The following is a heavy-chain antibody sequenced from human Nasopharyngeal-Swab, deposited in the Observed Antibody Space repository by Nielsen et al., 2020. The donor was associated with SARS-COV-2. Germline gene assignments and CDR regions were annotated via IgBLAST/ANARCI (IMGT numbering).Heavy chain of an antibody. J-gene: IGHJ1*01. V-gene: IGHV3-23*01. CDR3: ARDLGGGYCTTTNCPGS. CDR2: ITGNGDTT. CDR1: GFTFSSYS. D-gene: IGHD2-2*01. Sequence: GESLKISCAASGFTFSSYSMSWLRQAPGKGLEWVSTITGNGDTTYYADSVKGRFSISRDSSTNTLYLQMNNVRAEDTAVYYCARDLGGGYCTTTNCPGSWGQGTLVTVSS.